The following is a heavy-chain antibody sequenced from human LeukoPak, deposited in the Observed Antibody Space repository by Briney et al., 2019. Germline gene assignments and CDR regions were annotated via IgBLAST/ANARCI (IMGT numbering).Heavy chain of an antibody. D-gene: IGHD6-19*01. CDR2: IGSSGTTR. CDR1: GFPFSIYK. CDR3: ALLAVASDFDY. Sequence: GGSLRLSCAVSGFPFSIYKMNWVRQAPGKGLEWVSNIGSSGTTRYYADSVKGRFSISRDNAKNSLYLQMNSLRVEDTGVYYCALLAVASDFDYWGQGALVTVSS. J-gene: IGHJ4*02. V-gene: IGHV3-48*03.